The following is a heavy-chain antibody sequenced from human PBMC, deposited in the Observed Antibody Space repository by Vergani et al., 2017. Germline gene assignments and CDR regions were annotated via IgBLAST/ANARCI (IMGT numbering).Heavy chain of an antibody. J-gene: IGHJ5*02. CDR1: GYTFTGYY. V-gene: IGHV1-2*02. CDR2: INPNSGGT. D-gene: IGHD6-13*01. CDR3: ARDGTDSSSWWENWFDP. Sequence: VQLVQSGAEVKKPGASVKVSCKASGYTFTGYYMHWVRQAPGQGLEWMGWINPNSGGTNYAQKFQGRVTMTRDTSISTAYMELSRLRSDDTAVYYCARDGTDSSSWWENWFDPWGQGTLVTVSS.